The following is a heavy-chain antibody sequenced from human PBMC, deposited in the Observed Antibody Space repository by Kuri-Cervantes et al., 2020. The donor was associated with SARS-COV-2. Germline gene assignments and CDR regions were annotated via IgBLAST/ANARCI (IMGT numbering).Heavy chain of an antibody. Sequence: SETLSLTCTVSGGSISSYYWSWIRQPPGKGLEWIGYIYYSGSTNYNPSLKSRVTISVDTSKNQFSLKLSSVTAADTALYYCARGLGIFRWLNAFDVWGQGTGVTVSS. CDR1: GGSISSYY. CDR3: ARGLGIFRWLNAFDV. CDR2: IYYSGST. J-gene: IGHJ3*01. V-gene: IGHV4-59*01. D-gene: IGHD5-24*01.